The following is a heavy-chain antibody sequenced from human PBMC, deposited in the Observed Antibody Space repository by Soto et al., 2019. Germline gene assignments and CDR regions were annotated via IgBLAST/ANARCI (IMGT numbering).Heavy chain of an antibody. CDR2: IYYSGST. J-gene: IGHJ4*02. CDR3: AREDCSGGSCQPY. V-gene: IGHV4-59*01. CDR1: GGSISSYY. D-gene: IGHD2-15*01. Sequence: QVQLQESGPGLVKPSETLSLTCTVSGGSISSYYWSWIRQPPGKGLEWIGYIYYSGSTNYNPSLKSRVTISVDTSKNQFSLKLSSVTAADTAVYYCAREDCSGGSCQPYWGQGTLVTVSS.